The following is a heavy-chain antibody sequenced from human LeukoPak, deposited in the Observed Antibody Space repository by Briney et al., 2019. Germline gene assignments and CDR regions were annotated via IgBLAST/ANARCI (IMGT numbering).Heavy chain of an antibody. J-gene: IGHJ4*02. D-gene: IGHD4-17*01. CDR3: ARHIGYGDYYFDY. Sequence: SETLSLTCTVSGGSISSYYWSWIRQPPGKGLEGIGYIYYSGSTNYNPSLKSRVTISVDTSKNQFSLKLSSVTAADTAVYYCARHIGYGDYYFDYWGQGTLVTVSS. V-gene: IGHV4-59*08. CDR1: GGSISSYY. CDR2: IYYSGST.